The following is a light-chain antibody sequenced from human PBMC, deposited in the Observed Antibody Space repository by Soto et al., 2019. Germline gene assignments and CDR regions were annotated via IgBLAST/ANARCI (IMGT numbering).Light chain of an antibody. Sequence: QSALTQPASVSGSPGQSITISCTGTSSDIGGYNYVSWYQQHPDKAPKLMICDVSNRPSGVSNRFSGSESGNTASLTISGLQAEDEADYYCSSYTTSSTLLYVFGTGTKVTVL. CDR1: SSDIGGYNY. J-gene: IGLJ1*01. V-gene: IGLV2-14*01. CDR3: SSYTTSSTLLYV. CDR2: DVS.